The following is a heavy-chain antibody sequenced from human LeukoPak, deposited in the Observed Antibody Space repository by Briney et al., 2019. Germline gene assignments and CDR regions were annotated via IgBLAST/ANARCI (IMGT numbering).Heavy chain of an antibody. D-gene: IGHD3-10*01. V-gene: IGHV4-34*01. CDR3: AITMVRGVIINDY. Sequence: PSETLSLTCAVYDGSFSGYYWNWIRQPPGKGLEWIGKINHSGSTNYNPSLKSRVTISVDTSKNQFSLKLSSVTAADTAVYYCAITMVRGVIINDYWGQGTLVTVSS. J-gene: IGHJ4*02. CDR1: DGSFSGYY. CDR2: INHSGST.